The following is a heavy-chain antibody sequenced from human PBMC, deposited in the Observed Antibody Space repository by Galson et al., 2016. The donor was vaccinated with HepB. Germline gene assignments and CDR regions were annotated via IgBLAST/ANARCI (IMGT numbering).Heavy chain of an antibody. CDR1: GGSISSGAYY. J-gene: IGHJ4*02. V-gene: IGHV4-31*11. CDR2: IFDSETT. D-gene: IGHD3-10*01. Sequence: TLSLTCVVSGGSISSGAYYWTWVRQHPGKALVWIGYIFDSETTPYNPSPKSRLTISLDTPKNQFSLRPRSVTAADTAIYYCARDLVYYGSGGFDYWGQGILVTVSS. CDR3: ARDLVYYGSGGFDY.